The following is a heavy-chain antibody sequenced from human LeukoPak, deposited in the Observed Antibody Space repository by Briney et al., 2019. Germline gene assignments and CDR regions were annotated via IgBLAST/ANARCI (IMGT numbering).Heavy chain of an antibody. Sequence: ASVNVACKASGYTHIGYYMHWVGQTPGQGLASMGWINPNSGGTHYAQKLQGGDTMTRDTPISTPYMELSSLRSDDTAVYYCARGIAAAPRSAFDIWGQGTMVTVSS. CDR2: INPNSGGT. J-gene: IGHJ3*02. V-gene: IGHV1-2*02. CDR3: ARGIAAAPRSAFDI. CDR1: GYTHIGYY. D-gene: IGHD6-13*01.